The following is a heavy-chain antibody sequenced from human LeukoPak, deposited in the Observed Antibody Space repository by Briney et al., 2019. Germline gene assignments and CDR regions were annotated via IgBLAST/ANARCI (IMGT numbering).Heavy chain of an antibody. CDR1: GGSISSSGYY. D-gene: IGHD6-6*01. Sequence: PSETLSLTCTVSGGSISSSGYYWGWIRQPPGKGLEWIVSFYYSGYTYYNPSLKSRVTISVDTSKNHFSLKLSSVTAADTAVYYCARVDTARPWDSIWYYYYMDVWGKGTTVTVSS. V-gene: IGHV4-39*02. CDR2: FYYSGYT. CDR3: ARVDTARPWDSIWYYYYMDV. J-gene: IGHJ6*03.